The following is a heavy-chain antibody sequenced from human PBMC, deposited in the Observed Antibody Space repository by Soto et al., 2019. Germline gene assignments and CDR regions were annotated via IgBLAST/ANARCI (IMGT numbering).Heavy chain of an antibody. CDR2: INHSGST. V-gene: IGHV4-34*01. D-gene: IGHD6-19*01. CDR1: GGSFSGYY. CDR3: ARAFRSETKQWLVRKLWGYFDY. Sequence: KTSETLSLTCAVYGGSFSGYYWSWIRQPPGKGLEWIGEINHSGSTNYNPSLKSRVTISVDTSKNQFSLKLSSVTAADTAVYYCARAFRSETKQWLVRKLWGYFDYWGQGTLVTVSS. J-gene: IGHJ4*02.